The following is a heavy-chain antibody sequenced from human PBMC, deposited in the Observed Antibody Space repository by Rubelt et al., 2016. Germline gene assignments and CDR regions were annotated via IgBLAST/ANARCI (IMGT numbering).Heavy chain of an antibody. CDR3: AKDVFGDFDWLLDSDY. D-gene: IGHD3-9*01. J-gene: IGHJ4*02. V-gene: IGHV3-30*07. Sequence: ISYDGSNKYYADSVKGRFTISRDNSKNTLYLQMNSLRAEDTAVYYCAKDVFGDFDWLLDSDYWGQGTLVTVSS. CDR2: ISYDGSNK.